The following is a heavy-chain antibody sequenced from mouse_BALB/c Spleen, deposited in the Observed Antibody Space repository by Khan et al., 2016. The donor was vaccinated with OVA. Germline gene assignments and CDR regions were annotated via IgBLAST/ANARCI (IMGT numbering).Heavy chain of an antibody. Sequence: VQLQQSGAELVKPGASVKLSCTASGFNIKDNYMHWVKQRPEQGLEWIGRIDPANGNTEYDPKFQGKANITADTSSNTAYLQLSSLTSEDTAVYYCARWPRGYWGQGTTLTVSS. CDR3: ARWPRGY. CDR2: IDPANGNT. V-gene: IGHV14-3*02. J-gene: IGHJ2*01. CDR1: GFNIKDNY.